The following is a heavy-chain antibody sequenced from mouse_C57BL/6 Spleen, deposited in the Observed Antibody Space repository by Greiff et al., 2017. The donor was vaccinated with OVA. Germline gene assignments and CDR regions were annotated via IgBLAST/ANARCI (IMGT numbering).Heavy chain of an antibody. V-gene: IGHV1-64*01. CDR2: IHPNSGST. CDR3: AREEIKGYAMDY. J-gene: IGHJ4*01. Sequence: QVQLKQPGAELVKPGASVKLSCKASGYTFTSYWMHWVKQRPGQGLEWIGMIHPNSGSTNYNEKFKSKATLTVDKSSSTAYMQLSSLTSEDSAVYYCAREEIKGYAMDYWGQGTSVTVSS. CDR1: GYTFTSYW. D-gene: IGHD1-3*01.